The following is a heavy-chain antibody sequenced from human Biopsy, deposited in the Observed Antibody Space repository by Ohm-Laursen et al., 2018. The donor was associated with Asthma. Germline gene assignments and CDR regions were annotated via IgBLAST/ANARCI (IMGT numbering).Heavy chain of an antibody. D-gene: IGHD3-10*01. CDR1: GFAVSRDH. CDR2: IYSGGTS. Sequence: SLRLSCSASGFAVSRDHMFWVRQAPGKGLEWVSVIYSGGTSHTADSVKGRFTISRDNSKNTLHLQMNSLRAEDTAVYYCAKEATGIWVRGVPTVWLDPWGQGTLVTVSS. V-gene: IGHV3-53*01. CDR3: AKEATGIWVRGVPTVWLDP. J-gene: IGHJ5*02.